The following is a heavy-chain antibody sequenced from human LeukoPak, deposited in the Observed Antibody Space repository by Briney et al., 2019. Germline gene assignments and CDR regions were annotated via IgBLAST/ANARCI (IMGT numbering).Heavy chain of an antibody. Sequence: SETLSPTCAVYGGSFSGYYWSWIRQPPGKGLEWIGEINHSGSTNYNPSLKSRVTISVDTSKNQFSLKLSSVTAADTAVYYCARDYYDSSGPPRAFDYWGQGTLVTVSS. CDR1: GGSFSGYY. D-gene: IGHD3-22*01. CDR3: ARDYYDSSGPPRAFDY. CDR2: INHSGST. V-gene: IGHV4-34*01. J-gene: IGHJ4*02.